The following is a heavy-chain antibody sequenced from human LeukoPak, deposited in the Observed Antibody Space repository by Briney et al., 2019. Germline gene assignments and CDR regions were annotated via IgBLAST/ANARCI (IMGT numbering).Heavy chain of an antibody. D-gene: IGHD6-19*01. CDR2: IWHDGSHK. Sequence: GRSLRLSCAASGFAFNTYAMHWVRQAPGQGLEWVALIWHDGSHKFYSNSVRGQFTISRDNSKNTLYLQMNSLRAEDTAVYYCAKDGPSYSSGWYGGLGWFDPWGQGTLVTVSS. CDR3: AKDGPSYSSGWYGGLGWFDP. CDR1: GFAFNTYA. J-gene: IGHJ5*02. V-gene: IGHV3-33*06.